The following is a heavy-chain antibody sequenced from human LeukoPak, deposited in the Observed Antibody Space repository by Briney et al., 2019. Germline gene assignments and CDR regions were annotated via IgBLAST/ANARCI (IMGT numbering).Heavy chain of an antibody. Sequence: ETGGSLRLSCAASGFTFSSYAMHWVRQAPGKGLEWVSGISWNSGSIGYADSVKGRFTISRDNAKNSLYLQMNSLRAEDMALYYCAKGAEYSSSSPFDYWDQGTLVTVSS. D-gene: IGHD6-6*01. CDR3: AKGAEYSSSSPFDY. V-gene: IGHV3-9*03. J-gene: IGHJ4*02. CDR1: GFTFSSYA. CDR2: ISWNSGSI.